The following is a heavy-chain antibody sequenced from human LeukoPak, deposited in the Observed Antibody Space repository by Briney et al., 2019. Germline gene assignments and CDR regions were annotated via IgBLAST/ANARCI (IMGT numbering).Heavy chain of an antibody. Sequence: SETLSLTCTVSGGSISSYYWSWIRQPPGKGLDWIGYIYYSGSTNYNPSLKSRVTISVDTSKNQFSLKLSSVTAADTAVYYCAGAVRGVIPTDYWGQGTLVTVSS. CDR2: IYYSGST. J-gene: IGHJ4*02. D-gene: IGHD3-10*01. V-gene: IGHV4-59*01. CDR3: AGAVRGVIPTDY. CDR1: GGSISSYY.